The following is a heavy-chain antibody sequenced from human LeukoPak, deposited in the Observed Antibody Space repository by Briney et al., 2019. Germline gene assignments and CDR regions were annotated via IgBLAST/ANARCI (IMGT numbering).Heavy chain of an antibody. Sequence: PGGSLRLSCAASGFTFDDYGMSWVRQAPGKGLEWVSGINWNGGSTGYADSVKGRFTISRDNAKNSLYLQMNSLRAEDTALYYCARGVRKVLPAAMWNFDYWGQGTLVTVSS. J-gene: IGHJ4*02. CDR3: ARGVRKVLPAAMWNFDY. D-gene: IGHD2-2*01. CDR1: GFTFDDYG. V-gene: IGHV3-20*04. CDR2: INWNGGST.